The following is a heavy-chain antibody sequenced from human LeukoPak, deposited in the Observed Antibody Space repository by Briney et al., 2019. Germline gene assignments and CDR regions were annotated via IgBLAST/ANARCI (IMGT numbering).Heavy chain of an antibody. V-gene: IGHV1-3*02. CDR3: ARGRYDSGGYYFDY. J-gene: IGHJ4*02. Sequence: ASVKVSCRASGYTFTTYAMHWVRQAPGQRLEWMGWSNAGTGNTEYSPEFQGRVTITRDTSASTAYMELSGLRSGDMAVYYCARGRYDSGGYYFDYWGQGTLVTVSS. CDR1: GYTFTTYA. CDR2: SNAGTGNT. D-gene: IGHD3-22*01.